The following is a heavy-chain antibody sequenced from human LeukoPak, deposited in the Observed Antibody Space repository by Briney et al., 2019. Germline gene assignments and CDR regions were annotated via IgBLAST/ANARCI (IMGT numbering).Heavy chain of an antibody. CDR1: GFSVTNHY. CDR3: ARVMETSRALDY. D-gene: IGHD2-8*01. J-gene: IGHJ4*01. Sequence: GGSLRLSCAASGFSVTNHYLTWVRQAPGKGLEWVSILYSHGPTYYADSVRGRFTISRDTSRSTVYLQMNSLRAEDTAVYYCARVMETSRALDYWGHGTLVTVSS. V-gene: IGHV3-66*01. CDR2: LYSHGPT.